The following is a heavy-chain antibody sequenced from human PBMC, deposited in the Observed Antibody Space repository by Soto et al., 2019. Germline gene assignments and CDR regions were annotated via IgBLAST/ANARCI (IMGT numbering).Heavy chain of an antibody. CDR1: GGSISSSYW. CDR2: MSHSGSA. Sequence: QVQLQESGPGLVKPSGTLSLTCAVSGGSISSSYWWSWVRQPPGKGLEWIGEMSHSGSANYDPALKGRVTISIDKSKNEFSLKLSSVTAADTAVYYCARGKVVYYYCGLDVWGQGTTVIVSS. J-gene: IGHJ6*02. CDR3: ARGKVVYYYCGLDV. D-gene: IGHD2-15*01. V-gene: IGHV4-4*02.